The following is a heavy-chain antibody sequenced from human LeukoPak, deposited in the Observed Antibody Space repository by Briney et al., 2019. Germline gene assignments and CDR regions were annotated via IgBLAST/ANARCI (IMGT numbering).Heavy chain of an antibody. J-gene: IGHJ4*02. CDR3: AKFSFNYFDY. Sequence: GGSLRLSCTASGFICSDYAMSWARQAPGKGLEWVAGISSSGSGGNTYYADSVKGRFTISRDNSKNTLYLQMNSLRAEDTAVYYCAKFSFNYFDYWGQGTLVTVSS. V-gene: IGHV3-23*01. D-gene: IGHD2/OR15-2a*01. CDR1: GFICSDYA. CDR2: ISSSGSGGNT.